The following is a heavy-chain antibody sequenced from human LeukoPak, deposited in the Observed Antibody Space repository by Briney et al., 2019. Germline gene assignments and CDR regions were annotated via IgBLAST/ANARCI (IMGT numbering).Heavy chain of an antibody. CDR1: GGSISSYY. CDR2: IYATGST. V-gene: IGHV4-4*07. CDR3: ARAPSYSYYFDY. Sequence: SETLSLTCTVSGGSISSYYWSWIRQPAGKGLEWIGRIYATGSTNYNPSLKSRVSMSLDTSKNQFSLRLSSVTAADTAVYYSARAPSYSYYFDYWGQGTLVTVSS. J-gene: IGHJ4*02. D-gene: IGHD3-10*01.